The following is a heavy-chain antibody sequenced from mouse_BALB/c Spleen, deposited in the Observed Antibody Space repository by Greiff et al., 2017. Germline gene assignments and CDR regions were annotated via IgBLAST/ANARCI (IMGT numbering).Heavy chain of an antibody. Sequence: SGAELVRSGASVKLSCTASGFNIKDYYMHWVKQRPEQGLEWIGWIEPENGDTEYAPKFQGKATMTADTSSNTAYLQLSSLTSEDTAVYYCNNYYGSTYFDYWGQGTTLTVSS. CDR2: IEPENGDT. J-gene: IGHJ2*01. CDR3: NNYYGSTYFDY. CDR1: GFNIKDYY. D-gene: IGHD1-1*01. V-gene: IGHV14-4*02.